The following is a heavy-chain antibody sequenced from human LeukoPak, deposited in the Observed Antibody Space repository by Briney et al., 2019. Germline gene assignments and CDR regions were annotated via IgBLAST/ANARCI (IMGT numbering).Heavy chain of an antibody. J-gene: IGHJ4*02. CDR2: IYYSGST. CDR1: GGSISSYY. CDR3: ARGTKYQLPYYFDY. V-gene: IGHV4-59*01. D-gene: IGHD2-2*01. Sequence: SETLSLTCTVSGGSISSYYWSWIRQPPGKGLEWIGYIYYSGSTNYNPSLKSRVTISLDTSKNQFSLKLSSVTAADTAVYYCARGTKYQLPYYFDYWGQGTLVTVSS.